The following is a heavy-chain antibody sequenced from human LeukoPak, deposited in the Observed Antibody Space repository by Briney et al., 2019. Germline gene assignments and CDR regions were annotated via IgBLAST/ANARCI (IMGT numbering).Heavy chain of an antibody. Sequence: GRSLRLSCAASGFTFSTYGMHWVRQAPGKGLEWVAVIWYDGSNKYYADSVKGRSTISRDNSKNTLYLQMNSLRAEDTAVYYCARDLAWFGELIFDYWGQGTLVTVSS. J-gene: IGHJ4*02. D-gene: IGHD3-10*01. V-gene: IGHV3-33*01. CDR1: GFTFSTYG. CDR3: ARDLAWFGELIFDY. CDR2: IWYDGSNK.